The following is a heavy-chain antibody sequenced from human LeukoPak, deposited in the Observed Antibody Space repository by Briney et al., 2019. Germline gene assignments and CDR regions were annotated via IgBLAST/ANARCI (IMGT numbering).Heavy chain of an antibody. Sequence: GESLKISCKISGYTLTNNWIGWVRQVPGKGLEWMGIIYPGDSDTRYSPSFQGQVTISADKSISTAYLQWSSLKASDTAMYYCARRGLSLPNGAFDIWGQGTMVTVSS. V-gene: IGHV5-51*01. J-gene: IGHJ3*02. CDR1: GYTLTNNW. D-gene: IGHD1-26*01. CDR3: ARRGLSLPNGAFDI. CDR2: IYPGDSDT.